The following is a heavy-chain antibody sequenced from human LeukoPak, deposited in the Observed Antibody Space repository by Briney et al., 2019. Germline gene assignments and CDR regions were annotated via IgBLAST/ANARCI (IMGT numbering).Heavy chain of an antibody. J-gene: IGHJ5*02. CDR2: IYASGST. V-gene: IGHV4-59*10. D-gene: IGHD3-10*01. Sequence: SETLSLTCAVYGGTFSGYNWNWIRQPAGKGLEWIGRIYASGSTNYNPSLKSRVTMSVDTSKNQFSLKLSSVTAADTAVYYCARNIYGSGTYLGFDPWGQGTLVTVSS. CDR3: ARNIYGSGTYLGFDP. CDR1: GGTFSGYN.